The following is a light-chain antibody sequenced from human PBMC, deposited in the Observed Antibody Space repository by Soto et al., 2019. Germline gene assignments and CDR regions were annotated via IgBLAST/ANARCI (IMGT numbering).Light chain of an antibody. Sequence: EFVLTQSPGTLSLSPGERATLSCRASQSVTSSYLAWYQQKPGQAPRLLISGASSRATGIPDRFSGSGSGTDFTLTISRLEPEDFAVYYCQQYSTSRLTFGGGTKVEIK. CDR3: QQYSTSRLT. J-gene: IGKJ4*01. CDR1: QSVTSSY. CDR2: GAS. V-gene: IGKV3-20*01.